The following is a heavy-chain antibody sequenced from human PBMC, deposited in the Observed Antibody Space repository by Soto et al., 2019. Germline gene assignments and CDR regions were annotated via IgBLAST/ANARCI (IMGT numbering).Heavy chain of an antibody. J-gene: IGHJ3*02. CDR3: ARESDFGDDVYMRTFDI. D-gene: IGHD3-10*01. Sequence: QVQLQESGPGLVKPSETLSLPCTVSGASVRSRNSYWSWIRQAPGRGLEWIGYVYDSVNYDSGRTKVNPSLKSRVSIAPDRSKKQFSVNLTSVTAADTAVYYWARESDFGDDVYMRTFDIWGQGTKVTVSS. V-gene: IGHV4-61*01. CDR1: GASVRSRNSY. CDR2: VYDSVNYDSGRT.